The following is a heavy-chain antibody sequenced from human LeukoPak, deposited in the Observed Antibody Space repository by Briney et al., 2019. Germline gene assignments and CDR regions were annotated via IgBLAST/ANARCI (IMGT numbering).Heavy chain of an antibody. V-gene: IGHV3-21*06. CDR1: GFTFSTFA. CDR2: ITGSGPYM. J-gene: IGHJ4*02. Sequence: GGSLRLSCAASGFTFSTFAMHWVRLSPGKELEWVSSITGSGPYMLYADSVKHRFTISRDNTKNLLYLEMNSLRAEDTAMYFCVRDVGAVRGEVYFDYWGQGTLVTVSS. CDR3: VRDVGAVRGEVYFDY. D-gene: IGHD3-10*01.